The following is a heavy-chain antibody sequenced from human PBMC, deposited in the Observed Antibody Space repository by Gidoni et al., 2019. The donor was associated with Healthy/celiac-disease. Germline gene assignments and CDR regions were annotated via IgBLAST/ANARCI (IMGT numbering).Heavy chain of an antibody. Sequence: QVQLQESGPGLVKPSETLSLTCTVSGGPISSYYWSWIRQPAGKGLEWIGRIYTSGSTNYNPSLKSRVTMSVDTSKNQFSLKLSSVTAADTAVYYCAREHYYDSSLNWFDPWGQGTLVTVSS. CDR2: IYTSGST. CDR1: GGPISSYY. J-gene: IGHJ5*02. CDR3: AREHYYDSSLNWFDP. V-gene: IGHV4-4*07. D-gene: IGHD3-22*01.